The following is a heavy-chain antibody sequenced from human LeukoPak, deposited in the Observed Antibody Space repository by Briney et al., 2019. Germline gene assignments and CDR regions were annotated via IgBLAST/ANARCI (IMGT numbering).Heavy chain of an antibody. J-gene: IGHJ6*03. CDR1: GYSISSGYY. CDR3: ARQHDPYHYYCVDV. D-gene: IGHD3-3*01. CDR2: LYHSDSI. V-gene: IGHV4-38-2*01. Sequence: SETLSLTCAVSGYSISSGYYWIWIRQPPGNGLEWIGSLYHSDSIYYNPSLESRVTMSVDTSKNQFSLKLSFVTAADTAVYYCARQHDPYHYYCVDVWGKGTTVTVSS.